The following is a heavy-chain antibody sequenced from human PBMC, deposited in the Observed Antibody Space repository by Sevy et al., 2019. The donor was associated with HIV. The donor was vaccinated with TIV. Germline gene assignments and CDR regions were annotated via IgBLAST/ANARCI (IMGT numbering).Heavy chain of an antibody. D-gene: IGHD6-6*01. CDR2: ISSSSSYI. Sequence: GGSLRLSCAASGFTFSSYSMNWVRQAPGKGLEWVSSISSSSSYIYYADSVKGRFTISRDNAKNSLYLQMNSLRAEDKAGDYRGREEYCRGQYPCYWGQGTLVTVSS. CDR3: GREEYCRGQYPCY. V-gene: IGHV3-21*01. CDR1: GFTFSSYS. J-gene: IGHJ4*02.